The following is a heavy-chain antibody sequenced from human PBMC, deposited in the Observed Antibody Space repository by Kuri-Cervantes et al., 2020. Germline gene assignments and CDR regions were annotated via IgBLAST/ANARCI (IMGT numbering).Heavy chain of an antibody. CDR1: GGTISSGGYY. V-gene: IGHV4-61*08. D-gene: IGHD3-10*01. CDR2: IYYSGST. CDR3: ARMRTMVRLRREHYYYGMDV. J-gene: IGHJ6*02. Sequence: SETLSLTCTVSGGTISSGGYYWSWIRQHPGKGLEWIGYIYYSGSTYYNPSLKSRVTISVDTSKNQFSLKLSSVTAADTAVYYCARMRTMVRLRREHYYYGMDVWGQGTTVTVSS.